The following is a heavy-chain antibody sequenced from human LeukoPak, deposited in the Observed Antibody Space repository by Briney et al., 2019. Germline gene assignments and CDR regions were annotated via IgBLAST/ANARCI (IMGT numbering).Heavy chain of an antibody. V-gene: IGHV1-24*01. CDR1: GYTLTELS. J-gene: IGHJ4*02. CDR3: ATDLLVGTTLLRGLDY. CDR2: LGRGDGET. D-gene: IGHD1-26*01. Sequence: ASVKVSCKVSGYTLTELSMHWVRQAPGKGLEWMGRLGRGDGETIYAQKFQGRVTMTEDTSTDTAYMELSSLRSEDTAVYYCATDLLVGTTLLRGLDYWGQGTLVTVSS.